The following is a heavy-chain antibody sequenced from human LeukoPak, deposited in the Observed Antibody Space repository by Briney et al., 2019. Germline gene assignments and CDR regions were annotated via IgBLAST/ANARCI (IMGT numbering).Heavy chain of an antibody. CDR1: GSTFTSYG. D-gene: IGHD2-15*01. J-gene: IGHJ6*03. CDR3: ARLYQFDGYYYYYYMDV. V-gene: IGHV1-18*01. Sequence: ASVKLSCTASGSTFTSYGISWVRQAPGQGLEWMGWISAYNSNTNYAQKLQGRATVTTDTSTSTAYMELRSLRSDDTAVYYCARLYQFDGYYYYYYMDVWGKGTTVTISS. CDR2: ISAYNSNT.